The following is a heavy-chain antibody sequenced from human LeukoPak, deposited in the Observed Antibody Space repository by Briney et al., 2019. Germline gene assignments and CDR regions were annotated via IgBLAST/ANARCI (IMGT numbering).Heavy chain of an antibody. D-gene: IGHD1-26*01. V-gene: IGHV3-23*01. CDR3: APRPESETYYAVFDY. J-gene: IGHJ4*02. CDR2: ITGSGGST. CDR1: GVTFSNHA. Sequence: PGGSLRLSCAASGVTFSNHAMSWVRQAPGKGLEWVSGITGSGGSTYHAESVKGRFTISRDNSKNALYLEMNSLRAEDTAVYFCAPRPESETYYAVFDYGGKGPRVTVPS.